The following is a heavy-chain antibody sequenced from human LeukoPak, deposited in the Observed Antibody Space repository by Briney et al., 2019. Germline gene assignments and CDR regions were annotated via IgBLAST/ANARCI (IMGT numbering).Heavy chain of an antibody. CDR2: MNPNSANT. D-gene: IGHD6-13*01. Sequence: ASVKVSCKASGYTFTSYDINWVRQATGQGLEWMGWMNPNSANTGYAQKFQGRVTMTRNTSISTAYMELSSLRSEDTAVYYCARTPGYSSNLRNAFDIWGQGTMVTASS. J-gene: IGHJ3*02. CDR1: GYTFTSYD. V-gene: IGHV1-8*01. CDR3: ARTPGYSSNLRNAFDI.